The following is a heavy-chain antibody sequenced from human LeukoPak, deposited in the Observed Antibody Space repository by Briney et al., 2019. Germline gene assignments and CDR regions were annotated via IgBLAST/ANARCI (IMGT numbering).Heavy chain of an antibody. V-gene: IGHV3-21*01. Sequence: GGSLRLSCAASGFTFSSYSMNWVRQAPGKGLEWVSSISSSSSYIYYADSVKGRFTISRDNAKNSLYLQMNSLRAEDTAVYYCARYSGARRGPTVSIDYWGQGTLVTVSS. CDR3: ARYSGARRGPTVSIDY. J-gene: IGHJ4*02. CDR2: ISSSSSYI. D-gene: IGHD4/OR15-4a*01. CDR1: GFTFSSYS.